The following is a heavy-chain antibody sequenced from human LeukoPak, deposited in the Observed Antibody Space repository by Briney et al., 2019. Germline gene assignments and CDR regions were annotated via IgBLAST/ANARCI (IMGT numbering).Heavy chain of an antibody. CDR1: GFTFSNAW. CDR2: IKSKTDGGTT. CDR3: TTAPYYYDSSGYRY. Sequence: GGSLRLSCAASGFTFSNAWMSWVRQAPGKGLEWVGRIKSKTDGGTTDYAAPVKGRFTISRDDSRNALYLQMNSLKTEDTAVYYCTTAPYYYDSSGYRYWGQGTLVTVSS. J-gene: IGHJ4*02. V-gene: IGHV3-15*01. D-gene: IGHD3-22*01.